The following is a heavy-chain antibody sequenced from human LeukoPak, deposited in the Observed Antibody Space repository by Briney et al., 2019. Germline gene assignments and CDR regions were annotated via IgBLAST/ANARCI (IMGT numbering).Heavy chain of an antibody. V-gene: IGHV4-39*01. CDR1: GGSISSNSYY. Sequence: SETLSLTCTVSGGSISSNSYYWAWIRQPPGKGLEWIGTIYYSGNTYYNPSLKSRVTISIDTSKNQFSLKLSSVTAADTAVYYSSRLPYYDYYMDVWGKGTTVTVSS. J-gene: IGHJ6*03. CDR2: IYYSGNT. CDR3: SRLPYYDYYMDV.